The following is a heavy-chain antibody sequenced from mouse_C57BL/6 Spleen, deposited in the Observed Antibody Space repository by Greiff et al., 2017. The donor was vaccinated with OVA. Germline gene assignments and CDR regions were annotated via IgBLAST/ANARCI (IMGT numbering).Heavy chain of an antibody. J-gene: IGHJ2*01. D-gene: IGHD1-1*01. CDR3: ARGPNYGSSYGYYFDY. CDR2: INYDGSST. Sequence: EVKLVESEGGLVQPGSSMKLSCTASGFTFSDYYMAWVRQVPEKGLEWVANINYDGSSTYYLDSLKSRFIISRDNAKNILYLQMSSLKSEDTATYYCARGPNYGSSYGYYFDYWGQGTTLTVSS. CDR1: GFTFSDYY. V-gene: IGHV5-16*01.